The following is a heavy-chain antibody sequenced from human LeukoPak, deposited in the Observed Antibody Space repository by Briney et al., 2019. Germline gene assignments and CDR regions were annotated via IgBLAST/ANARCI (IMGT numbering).Heavy chain of an antibody. CDR1: GFTFSSYS. J-gene: IGHJ4*02. CDR2: ISSSSTI. Sequence: PGGSLRLSCAATGFTFSSYSMNWVRQAPGKGLGWVSYISSSSTIYYADSVKGRFTISRDNAKNSLYLQMNSLRAEDTAMYYCARGSYYGSGLEDYWGQGTLVTVSS. V-gene: IGHV3-48*04. CDR3: ARGSYYGSGLEDY. D-gene: IGHD3-10*01.